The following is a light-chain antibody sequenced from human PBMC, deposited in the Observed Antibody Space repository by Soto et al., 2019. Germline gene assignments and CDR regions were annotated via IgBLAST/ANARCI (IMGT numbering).Light chain of an antibody. J-gene: IGKJ5*01. V-gene: IGKV1-9*01. CDR2: AAS. Sequence: DIQLTQSPSFLSASVGDRVTITCRASQGLSSDLAWYQQKPGKTPKLLIYAASTLQSGVPSRFSGSGSGTEFTLTVSSLQPEDFATYYCQQLNSYQITVGQGTRLEIK. CDR3: QQLNSYQIT. CDR1: QGLSSD.